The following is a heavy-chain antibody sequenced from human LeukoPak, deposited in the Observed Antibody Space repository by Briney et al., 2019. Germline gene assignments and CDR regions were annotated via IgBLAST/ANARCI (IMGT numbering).Heavy chain of an antibody. J-gene: IGHJ4*02. V-gene: IGHV4-34*01. D-gene: IGHD3-10*01. CDR3: ARKGMVRGAPFGY. CDR1: GGSFSGYY. CDR2: INHSGST. Sequence: SETLSLTCAVYGGSFSGYYWSWLRQPPGKGLEWIGEINHSGSTNYNPSLKSRVTISVDTSKNQFSLKLSSVTAADTAVYYCARKGMVRGAPFGYWGQGTLVTVSS.